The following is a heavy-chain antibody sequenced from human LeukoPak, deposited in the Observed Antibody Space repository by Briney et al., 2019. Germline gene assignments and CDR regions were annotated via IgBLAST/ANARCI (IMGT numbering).Heavy chain of an antibody. J-gene: IGHJ4*02. CDR1: GGSFIPYY. V-gene: IGHV4-34*01. D-gene: IGHD2-21*02. CDR2: INHSGST. CDR3: ARGGFYCGGDCYVDY. Sequence: SETLSLTCAVYGGSFIPYYWSWIRQPPGKGLEWIGEINHSGSTNYNPSLKSRVTISVDTSKNQFSLKLSSVTAADTAVYYCARGGFYCGGDCYVDYWGQGSLVTVSS.